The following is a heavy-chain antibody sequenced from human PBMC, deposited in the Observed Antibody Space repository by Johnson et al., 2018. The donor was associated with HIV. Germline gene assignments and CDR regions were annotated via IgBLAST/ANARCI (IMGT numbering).Heavy chain of an antibody. V-gene: IGHV3-11*04. D-gene: IGHD4-23*01. CDR1: GFTFSDFY. Sequence: QVQLVESGGGVVRPGGSLRLSCAASGFTFSDFYMSWIRQAPGKGLEWVSYISSSGGTIYYADSVKGRFTISRDNAKNSLYLQMNRLRADDTAVYYCAGGRGWVTLNAFDMWGQGTLVTVSS. CDR2: ISSSGGTI. J-gene: IGHJ3*02. CDR3: AGGRGWVTLNAFDM.